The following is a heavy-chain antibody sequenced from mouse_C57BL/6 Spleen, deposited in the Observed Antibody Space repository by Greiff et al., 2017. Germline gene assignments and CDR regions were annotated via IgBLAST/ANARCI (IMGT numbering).Heavy chain of an antibody. Sequence: EVQLQQSVAELVRPGASVKLSCTASGFNIKNTYMHWVKQRPEQGLEWIGRIDPATGNTKYAPKFQGKATITADTSSNTAYLHLSSMTSEDTAIYYCARSYYGSSYEAMDYWGQGTSVTVSS. CDR3: ARSYYGSSYEAMDY. J-gene: IGHJ4*01. V-gene: IGHV14-3*01. D-gene: IGHD1-1*01. CDR1: GFNIKNTY. CDR2: IDPATGNT.